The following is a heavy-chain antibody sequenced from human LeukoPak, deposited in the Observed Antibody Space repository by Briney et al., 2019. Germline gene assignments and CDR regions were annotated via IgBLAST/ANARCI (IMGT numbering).Heavy chain of an antibody. V-gene: IGHV1-69*04. CDR1: GGTFSSYA. Sequence: SVKVSCKASGGTFSSYAISWVRQAPGQGLEWMGRIIPILGIANYAQKFQGRVTITADKSTSTAYKELSSLRSEDTAVYYCARERGYSGYDLGEFDYWGQGTLVTVSS. J-gene: IGHJ4*02. D-gene: IGHD5-12*01. CDR2: IIPILGIA. CDR3: ARERGYSGYDLGEFDY.